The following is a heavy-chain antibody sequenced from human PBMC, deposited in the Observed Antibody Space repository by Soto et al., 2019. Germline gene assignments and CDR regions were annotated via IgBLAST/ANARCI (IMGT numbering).Heavy chain of an antibody. Sequence: SGFTFSSYAMSWVRQAPGKGLEWVSAISGGGGSTYCADSVKGRFTISRDNSKNTLYLQMNSLRAADTAVYYCARLVRSYGKDYWGQGTLVTVSS. CDR3: ARLVRSYGKDY. CDR2: ISGGGGST. J-gene: IGHJ4*02. CDR1: GFTFSSYA. D-gene: IGHD5-18*01. V-gene: IGHV3-23*01.